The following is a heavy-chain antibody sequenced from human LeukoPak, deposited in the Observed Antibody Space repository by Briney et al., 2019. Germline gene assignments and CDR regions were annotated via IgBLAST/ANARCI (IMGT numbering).Heavy chain of an antibody. CDR1: GYTFTDYY. Sequence: ASVKVSCKASGYTFTDYYMHWVRQAPGQGLEWMGWLNPNSGDTNYAQKFQGRVSMTRDSSISTAFMDLSHLRSDDTAVYSCARGRNIELTTLSGGSGYWGQGTLVTVSS. D-gene: IGHD5-24*01. CDR2: LNPNSGDT. CDR3: ARGRNIELTTLSGGSGY. V-gene: IGHV1-2*02. J-gene: IGHJ4*02.